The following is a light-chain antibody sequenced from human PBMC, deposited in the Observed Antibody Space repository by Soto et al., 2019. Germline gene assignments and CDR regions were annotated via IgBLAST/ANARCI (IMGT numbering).Light chain of an antibody. J-gene: IGKJ1*01. Sequence: DIQITQSPSTLSASVGDRVAITCRTSQSVSACLAWYQQKPGKAPKLLIYKASTLESGVPSRFSGSGTETEFTLTISSLQPDDLATYYCQEYNSFSRWTFGQGTKVEIK. CDR1: QSVSAC. V-gene: IGKV1-5*03. CDR2: KAS. CDR3: QEYNSFSRWT.